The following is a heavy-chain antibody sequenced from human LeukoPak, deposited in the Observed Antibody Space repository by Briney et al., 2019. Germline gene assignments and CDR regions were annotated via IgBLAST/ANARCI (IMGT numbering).Heavy chain of an antibody. CDR2: IYYSGST. J-gene: IGHJ6*03. D-gene: IGHD2-15*01. CDR3: ARGGYCSGGSCYAPILGYYYYMDV. V-gene: IGHV4-59*01. CDR1: GGSLSSYY. Sequence: PSETLSLTCTVSGGSLSSYYWSWLRQPPGKGLAWIGYIYYSGSTNYNPSLKSRVTISVDTSKNQFSLKLSSVTAADTAVYYCARGGYCSGGSCYAPILGYYYYMDVWGKGTTVTVSS.